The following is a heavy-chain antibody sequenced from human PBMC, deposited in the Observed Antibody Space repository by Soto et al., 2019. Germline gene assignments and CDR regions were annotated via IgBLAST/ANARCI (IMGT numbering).Heavy chain of an antibody. J-gene: IGHJ4*02. CDR2: ISGSGGST. Sequence: GGSLRLSCAASGFTFSSYAMSWVRQAPGKGLEWVSAISGSGGSTYYADSVKGRFTISRDNSKNTLYLQMNSLRAEDTAVYYCAKDIYDYIWGSYRAYYFDYWGQGTLVTVSS. D-gene: IGHD3-16*02. CDR3: AKDIYDYIWGSYRAYYFDY. V-gene: IGHV3-23*01. CDR1: GFTFSSYA.